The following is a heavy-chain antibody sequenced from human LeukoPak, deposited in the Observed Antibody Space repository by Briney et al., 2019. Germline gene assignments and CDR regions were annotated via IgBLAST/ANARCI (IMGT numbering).Heavy chain of an antibody. D-gene: IGHD1-1*01. Sequence: PGGSLRLSCAASGFTFSDYDMHWVRQATGKGLEWVSAIGTAGDTYYTSSVKGRFTISRENAKNSLYLQMNSLRGGDTAVYYCARVAKERVGGVYYFDYWGQGTLVTVSS. V-gene: IGHV3-13*01. CDR1: GFTFSDYD. CDR2: IGTAGDT. CDR3: ARVAKERVGGVYYFDY. J-gene: IGHJ4*02.